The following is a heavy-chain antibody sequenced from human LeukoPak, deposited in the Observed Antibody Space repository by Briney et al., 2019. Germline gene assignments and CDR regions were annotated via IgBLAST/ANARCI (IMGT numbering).Heavy chain of an antibody. CDR2: IYYSGST. CDR3: ARDVGSGAFDP. D-gene: IGHD7-27*01. Sequence: PSETLSLTCTVSGGSISSYYWSWIRHPPGKGLEWIGYIYYSGSTNYNPSLKSRVTISVDTSKNQFSLKLSSVTAADTAGYYCARDVGSGAFDPWGQGTLVTVSS. J-gene: IGHJ5*02. V-gene: IGHV4-59*01. CDR1: GGSISSYY.